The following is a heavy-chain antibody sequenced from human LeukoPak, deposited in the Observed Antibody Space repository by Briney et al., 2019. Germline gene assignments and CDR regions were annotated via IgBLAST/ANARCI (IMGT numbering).Heavy chain of an antibody. V-gene: IGHV4-4*07. J-gene: IGHJ4*02. D-gene: IGHD6-19*01. CDR1: GGSISSYY. CDR3: ASGSGWQVDY. CDR2: ISDSGST. Sequence: SETLSLTCSVSGGSISSYYWSWIRQPAGRRLEWIGRISDSGSTNYNPSLRSRVTMSVDTSKNQLSLKLTSVTAADTAVYYCASGSGWQVDYWGQGILVTVSS.